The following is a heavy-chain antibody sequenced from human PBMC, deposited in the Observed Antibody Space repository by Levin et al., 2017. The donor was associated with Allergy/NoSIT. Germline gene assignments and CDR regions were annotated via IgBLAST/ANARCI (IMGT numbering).Heavy chain of an antibody. CDR2: INTNTGNP. V-gene: IGHV7-4-1*02. CDR3: ARDPGQLEPDY. D-gene: IGHD6-6*01. CDR1: GYTFTSYA. Sequence: GESLKISCKASGYTFTSYAMNWVRQAPGQGLEWMGWINTNTGNPTYAQGFTGRFVFSLDTSVSTAYLQISSLKAEDTAVYYCARDPGQLEPDYWGQGTLVTVSS. J-gene: IGHJ4*02.